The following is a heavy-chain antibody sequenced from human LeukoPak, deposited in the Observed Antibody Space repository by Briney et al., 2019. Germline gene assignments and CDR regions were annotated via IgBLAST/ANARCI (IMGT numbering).Heavy chain of an antibody. D-gene: IGHD3-16*02. J-gene: IGHJ4*02. CDR2: IYSGDSDT. Sequence: GESLKISCKGSGYSFSNYWIGWVRQMPGKGLEWMGIIYSGDSDTRYSPSFQGQVTISVDKSISTAYLQWSSLKASDTAMYYCARHGKYSAGYRYFDNWGQGTRVTVPS. V-gene: IGHV5-51*01. CDR1: GYSFSNYW. CDR3: ARHGKYSAGYRYFDN.